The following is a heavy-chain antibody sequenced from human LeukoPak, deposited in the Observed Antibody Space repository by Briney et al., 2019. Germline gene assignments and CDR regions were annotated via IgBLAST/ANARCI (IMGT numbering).Heavy chain of an antibody. V-gene: IGHV3-74*01. CDR1: GFTFSRYW. J-gene: IGHJ4*02. CDR3: ARSEYSFDY. Sequence: GGSLRLSCAASGFTFSRYWMHWVRRAPGKGLVWVSRINSDESSSTYADSVKGRFTISRDNAKNTLYLQMNSLRVEDTAVYYCARSEYSFDYWGQGTLVTVSS. CDR2: INSDESSS.